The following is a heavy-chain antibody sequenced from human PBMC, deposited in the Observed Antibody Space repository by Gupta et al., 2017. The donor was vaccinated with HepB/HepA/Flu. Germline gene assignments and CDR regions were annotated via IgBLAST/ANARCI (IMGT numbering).Heavy chain of an antibody. V-gene: IGHV1-3*01. D-gene: IGHD3-22*01. CDR2: INAGKGNT. Sequence: QFQLVHSGAEVKKPGASVKFSCKASGYTFTSYAMHWVRQAPGQRLEWMGWINAGKGNTKYSQKFQGRVTITRDTSASTAYMELSSLRSEDTAVYDCASMYYYDSSGYYPLGYWGQGTRVTVSS. CDR1: GYTFTSYA. CDR3: ASMYYYDSSGYYPLGY. J-gene: IGHJ4*02.